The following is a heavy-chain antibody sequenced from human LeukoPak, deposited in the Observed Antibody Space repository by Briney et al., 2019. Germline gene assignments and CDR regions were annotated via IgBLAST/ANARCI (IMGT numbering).Heavy chain of an antibody. D-gene: IGHD2-2*01. CDR1: GGSISSYY. CDR3: ARSETGGVWRPIVVVPAALFDP. V-gene: IGHV4-59*06. Sequence: SETLSLTCTVSGGSISSYYWSWIRQHPGKGLEWIGYIYYSGSTYYNPSLKSRVTISVDTSKNQFSLKLSSVTAADTVVYYCARSETGGVWRPIVVVPAALFDPWGQGTLVTVSS. CDR2: IYYSGST. J-gene: IGHJ5*02.